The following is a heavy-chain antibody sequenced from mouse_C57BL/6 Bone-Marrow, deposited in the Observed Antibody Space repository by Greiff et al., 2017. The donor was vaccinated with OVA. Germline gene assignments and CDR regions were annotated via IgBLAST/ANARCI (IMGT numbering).Heavy chain of an antibody. CDR2: INPNNGGT. V-gene: IGHV1-26*01. CDR3: ARPGIYYDYDGDYFDY. Sequence: VQLQQSGPELVKPGASVKISCKASGYTFTDYYMNWVKQSHGKSLEWIGDINPNNGGTSYNQKFKGKATLTVDKSSSTAYMELRSLTSDDSAVYYCARPGIYYDYDGDYFDYWGQGTTLTVSS. D-gene: IGHD2-4*01. CDR1: GYTFTDYY. J-gene: IGHJ2*01.